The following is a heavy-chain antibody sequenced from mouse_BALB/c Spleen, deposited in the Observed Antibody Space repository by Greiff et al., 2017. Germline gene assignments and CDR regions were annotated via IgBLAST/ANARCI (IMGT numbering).Heavy chain of an antibody. CDR3: ARWEGDYAYAMDY. Sequence: VQLQQSGAELVKPGASVKLSCTASGFNIKDTYMHWVKQRPEQGLEWIGRIDPANGNTKYDPKFQGKATITADTSSNTAYLQLSSLTSEDTAVYYCARWEGDYAYAMDYWGQGTSVTVSS. CDR2: IDPANGNT. J-gene: IGHJ4*01. D-gene: IGHD1-1*02. CDR1: GFNIKDTY. V-gene: IGHV14-3*02.